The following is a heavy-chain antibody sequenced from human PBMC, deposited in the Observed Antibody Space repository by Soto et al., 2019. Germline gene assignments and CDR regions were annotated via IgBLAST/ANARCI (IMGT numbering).Heavy chain of an antibody. J-gene: IGHJ4*02. D-gene: IGHD2-15*01. V-gene: IGHV3-48*01. Sequence: GGSLRLSCAASGFTFSSYSMNWFPQAPGKGLEWVSYISSSSSTIYYADPVKGRFTISRDNAKNSLYLQMNSLRAEDTAVYYCARDKGSSPLDYWGQGTLVTVSS. CDR2: ISSSSSTI. CDR1: GFTFSSYS. CDR3: ARDKGSSPLDY.